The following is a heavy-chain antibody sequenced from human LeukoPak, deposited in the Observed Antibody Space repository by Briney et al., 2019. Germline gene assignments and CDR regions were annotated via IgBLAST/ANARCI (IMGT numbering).Heavy chain of an antibody. CDR3: AKGQYCDILTGPPSYFDY. D-gene: IGHD3-9*01. J-gene: IGHJ4*02. CDR1: GFTFYDYA. V-gene: IGHV3-43*02. CDR2: FSGDIGSI. Sequence: GGSLRLSCAASGFTFYDYAMLWAPHAPGGGLECVSHFSGDIGSIYHTDSVGGVFTISRDNSKNSLYLKINTARTADTALYYCAKGQYCDILTGPPSYFDYWGQGTLVTVSS.